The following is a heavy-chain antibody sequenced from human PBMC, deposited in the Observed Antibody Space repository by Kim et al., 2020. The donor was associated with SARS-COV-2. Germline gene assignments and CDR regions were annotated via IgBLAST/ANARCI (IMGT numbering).Heavy chain of an antibody. V-gene: IGHV3-23*01. Sequence: GGSLRLSCAASGFTFSSYAMSWVRQAPGKGLEWVSAISGSGGSTYYADSVKGRFTISRDNSKNTLYLQMNSLRAEDTAVYYCAKRPRGIVVVTAEYFQHWGQGTLVTVSS. CDR2: ISGSGGST. J-gene: IGHJ1*01. CDR3: AKRPRGIVVVTAEYFQH. CDR1: GFTFSSYA. D-gene: IGHD2-21*02.